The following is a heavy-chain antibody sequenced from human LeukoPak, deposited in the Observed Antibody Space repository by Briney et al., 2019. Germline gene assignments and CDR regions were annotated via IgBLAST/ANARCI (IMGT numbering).Heavy chain of an antibody. J-gene: IGHJ6*03. CDR3: ARDAQAAAATYYYYYYYMDV. D-gene: IGHD6-13*01. CDR1: GFTFDDYG. Sequence: GGSLRLSCAASGFTFDDYGLRWVRQAPGKGLEWVSSISSSSSYIYYAHSVKGRFTISRDNAKNSLYLQMNSLRAEDTAVYYCARDAQAAAATYYYYYYYMDVWGKGTTLTVSS. CDR2: ISSSSSYI. V-gene: IGHV3-21*01.